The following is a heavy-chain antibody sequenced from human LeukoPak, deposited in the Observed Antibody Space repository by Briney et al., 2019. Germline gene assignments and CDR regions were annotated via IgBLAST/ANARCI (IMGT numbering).Heavy chain of an antibody. CDR3: ARQRSSGYYPEYFQR. CDR1: GGSISSSSYY. D-gene: IGHD3-22*01. CDR2: IYYSGST. J-gene: IGHJ1*01. V-gene: IGHV4-39*01. Sequence: PSETLSLTCTVSGGSISSSSYYWGWIRQPPGKGLEWIGTIYYSGSTYYNPSLKSRVTISVDTSKNQFSLKLSSVTAADTAVYYCARQRSSGYYPEYFQRWGQGTLVTVSS.